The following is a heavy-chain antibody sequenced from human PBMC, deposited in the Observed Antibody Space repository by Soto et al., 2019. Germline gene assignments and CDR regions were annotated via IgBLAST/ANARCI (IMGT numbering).Heavy chain of an antibody. Sequence: EVQLVQSGADVKKPGESLKISCKGSGYSFTIYWIGWVRQMPGKGLEWMGMVYPDNFDTRYNPSFQGQVTISADKSSRTTYLQWSSLKASDTAMYYCARVRVVGSPYSPDFDYWGQGTPVTVSS. CDR3: ARVRVVGSPYSPDFDY. D-gene: IGHD1-26*01. CDR2: VYPDNFDT. CDR1: GYSFTIYW. J-gene: IGHJ4*02. V-gene: IGHV5-51*03.